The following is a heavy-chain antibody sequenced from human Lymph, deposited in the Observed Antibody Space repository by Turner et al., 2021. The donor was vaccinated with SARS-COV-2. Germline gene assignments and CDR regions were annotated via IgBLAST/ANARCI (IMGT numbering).Heavy chain of an antibody. D-gene: IGHD2-15*01. CDR1: GFTFSRYT. V-gene: IGHV3-23*01. J-gene: IGHJ5*02. CDR3: AKDGYDGIYCGGGSCYSGWFDP. CDR2: ISGSGAST. Sequence: EVQLLESGGGLVQPGGFLRPACAASGFTFSRYTMSWVRQAQGKGLEWVSAISGSGASTYYADSVKGRFTISRDNSKNTLYLQMNSLRVEDTAVYYCAKDGYDGIYCGGGSCYSGWFDPWGQGTLVTVSS.